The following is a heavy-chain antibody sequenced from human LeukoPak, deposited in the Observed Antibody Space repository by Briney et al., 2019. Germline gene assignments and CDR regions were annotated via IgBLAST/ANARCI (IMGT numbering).Heavy chain of an antibody. D-gene: IGHD6-13*01. Sequence: GGSLRLSCAASGFTVSSNYMSWVRQAPGKGLEWVSVIYSGGSTYYADSVKGRFTISRDNSKNMLYLQMNSLRAEDTAIYYCAREGGTSSPFDPWGQGTLVTVYS. CDR3: AREGGTSSPFDP. J-gene: IGHJ5*02. V-gene: IGHV3-53*01. CDR1: GFTVSSNY. CDR2: IYSGGST.